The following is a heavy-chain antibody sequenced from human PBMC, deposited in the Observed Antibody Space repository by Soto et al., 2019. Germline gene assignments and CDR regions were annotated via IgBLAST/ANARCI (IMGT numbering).Heavy chain of an antibody. Sequence: GGSLRLSCAASGFTFSNFAMNWVRQAPGKGLEWVSCVTGSGDRTYYAASVKGRFTISRDNSKNTLFLQMNSLRAEDTAVYYCAKYQQLWGMDVWGQGTTVTVSS. V-gene: IGHV3-23*01. CDR1: GFTFSNFA. J-gene: IGHJ6*02. CDR3: AKYQQLWGMDV. CDR2: VTGSGDRT. D-gene: IGHD1-1*01.